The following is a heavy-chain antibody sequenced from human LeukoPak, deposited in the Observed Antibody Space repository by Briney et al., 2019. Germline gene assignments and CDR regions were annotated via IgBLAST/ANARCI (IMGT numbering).Heavy chain of an antibody. CDR3: ARDGFGSSWSGPYYFDY. D-gene: IGHD6-13*01. V-gene: IGHV4-39*07. CDR1: GGSISSSSYY. Sequence: SETLSLTCTVSGGSISSSSYYWGWIRQPPGKGLEWIGSIYYSGSTYYNPSLKSRVTISVDTSKNQFSLKLSSVTAADTAVYYCARDGFGSSWSGPYYFDYWGQGTLVTVSS. J-gene: IGHJ4*02. CDR2: IYYSGST.